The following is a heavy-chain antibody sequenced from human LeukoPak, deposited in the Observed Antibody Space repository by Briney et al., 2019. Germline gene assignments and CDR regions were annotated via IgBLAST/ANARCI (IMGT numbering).Heavy chain of an antibody. CDR2: IYNGRGT. CDR1: GGSISSYY. Sequence: SETLSLTCTVSGGSISSYYWTWIRQPPGKGLEWIGYIYNGRGTNYNPSLRSRVTISVDTSKNQFSLMVNSVTAADTAVYYCARRNILTEGEAFDIWGQGTMVTVSP. J-gene: IGHJ3*02. CDR3: ARRNILTEGEAFDI. D-gene: IGHD3-9*01. V-gene: IGHV4-59*08.